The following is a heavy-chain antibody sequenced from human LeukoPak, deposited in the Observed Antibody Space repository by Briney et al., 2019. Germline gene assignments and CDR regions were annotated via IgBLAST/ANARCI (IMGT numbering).Heavy chain of an antibody. Sequence: PGGSLRLSCAASGFTFSSYGMHWVRQAPGKGLEWVAVISYDGSNKYYADSVKGRFTISRDNSKNTLYLQMNSLRAEDTAVYYCAKDGSEEWPIGYWGQGTLVTVSS. CDR3: AKDGSEEWPIGY. CDR2: ISYDGSNK. J-gene: IGHJ4*02. D-gene: IGHD3-10*01. V-gene: IGHV3-30*18. CDR1: GFTFSSYG.